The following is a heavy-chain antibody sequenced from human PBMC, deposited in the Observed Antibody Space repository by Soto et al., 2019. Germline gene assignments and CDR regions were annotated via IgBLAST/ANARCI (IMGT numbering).Heavy chain of an antibody. J-gene: IGHJ5*02. CDR1: GYAFSKYG. CDR3: ATSYDSGFDP. Sequence: QLQLVQSGAEVERPGASVRVSCKAYGYAFSKYGISWIRQAPGQGLEWMGWIRPDNGDTNYAQKFQGRVTMTTDTSSNTAYMELRSLRSDDTAAYYCATSYDSGFDPWGQGTLVSVSS. CDR2: IRPDNGDT. V-gene: IGHV1-18*04. D-gene: IGHD5-12*01.